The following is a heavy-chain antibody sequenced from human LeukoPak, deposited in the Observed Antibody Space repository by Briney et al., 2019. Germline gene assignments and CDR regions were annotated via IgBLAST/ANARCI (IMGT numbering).Heavy chain of an antibody. D-gene: IGHD6-19*01. J-gene: IGHJ6*02. V-gene: IGHV6-1*01. CDR3: ARDREQWLVSGDYYYGMDV. CDR1: GDSVSSNSAA. Sequence: SQTLSLTCAISGDSVSSNSAAWDWIRQSPSRGLEWLGRTYYRSKWYNDYAVSVKSRITINPDTSKNQFSLQLNSVTPEDTAVYYCARDREQWLVSGDYYYGMDVWGQGTTVTVSS. CDR2: TYYRSKWYN.